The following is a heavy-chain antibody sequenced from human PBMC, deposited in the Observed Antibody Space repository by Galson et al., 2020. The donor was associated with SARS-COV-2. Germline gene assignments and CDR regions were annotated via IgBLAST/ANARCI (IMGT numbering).Heavy chain of an antibody. J-gene: IGHJ3*02. Sequence: SETLTLTCAVYGGSFSGYYWNWIRQSPGKGLQWIGEISHSGSTNYNPSLKSRVTISIDTSKNQFSLKLSSVTAADTALYYCARERRRLSGASMIVVVMPLNAFDIWGPGTVVTVSS. V-gene: IGHV4-34*01. CDR1: GGSFSGYY. CDR3: ARERRRLSGASMIVVVMPLNAFDI. CDR2: ISHSGST. D-gene: IGHD3-22*01.